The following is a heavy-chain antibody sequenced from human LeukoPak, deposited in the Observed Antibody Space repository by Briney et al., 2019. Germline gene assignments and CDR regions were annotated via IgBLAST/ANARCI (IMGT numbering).Heavy chain of an antibody. V-gene: IGHV3-23*01. CDR1: GFTFNSYG. CDR2: ISGSGDST. D-gene: IGHD4-17*01. CDR3: AKDLPYAYYMDV. J-gene: IGHJ6*03. Sequence: PGGSLRLSCAASGFTFNSYGMHWVRQAPGKGLEWVSAISGSGDSTYNADSVKGRLTISRDNSKNTLYLQMNSLRAEDTAVYYCAKDLPYAYYMDVWGKGTTVTVSS.